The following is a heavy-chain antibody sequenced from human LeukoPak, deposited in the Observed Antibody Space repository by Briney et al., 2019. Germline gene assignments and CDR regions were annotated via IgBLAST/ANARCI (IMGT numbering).Heavy chain of an antibody. V-gene: IGHV3-48*03. J-gene: IGHJ6*03. CDR1: GFTFSDYE. D-gene: IGHD5-18*01. Sequence: GGSLRLSCAASGFTFSDYEMNWVRQAAGKGLGGVSHISTSGSIIHYADSVEGRFTISRDNAKNSLYLQMNSLRADDTALYYCARDATTQVGYVYMDVWGKGTTVTISS. CDR2: ISTSGSII. CDR3: ARDATTQVGYVYMDV.